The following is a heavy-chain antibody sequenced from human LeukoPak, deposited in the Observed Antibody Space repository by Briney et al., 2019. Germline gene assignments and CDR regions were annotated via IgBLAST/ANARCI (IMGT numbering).Heavy chain of an antibody. Sequence: PGGSLRLSCAASGFTFSSYTVHWVRQAPGKGLERVALILYDGSNKYYADSVKGRFTISRDNSKNTLYLQMNSLRAEDTAVYFCARDIGYTYGHGFDYWGQGTLVTVSS. CDR2: ILYDGSNK. D-gene: IGHD5-18*01. V-gene: IGHV3-30-3*01. CDR1: GFTFSSYT. CDR3: ARDIGYTYGHGFDY. J-gene: IGHJ4*02.